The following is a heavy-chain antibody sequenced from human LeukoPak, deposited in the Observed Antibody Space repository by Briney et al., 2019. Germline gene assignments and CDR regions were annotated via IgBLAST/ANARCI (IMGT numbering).Heavy chain of an antibody. V-gene: IGHV3-20*01. CDR1: GSTFDDYG. CDR3: ARHDDGDFYYFDY. J-gene: IGHJ4*02. CDR2: INWNGGST. D-gene: IGHD4-17*01. Sequence: GGSLRLSCAASGSTFDDYGMSWVRQAPGKGLEWVSGINWNGGSTGYADSVKGRFTISRDNAKNSLYLQMNSLRAEDTALYHCARHDDGDFYYFDYWGQGTLVTVSS.